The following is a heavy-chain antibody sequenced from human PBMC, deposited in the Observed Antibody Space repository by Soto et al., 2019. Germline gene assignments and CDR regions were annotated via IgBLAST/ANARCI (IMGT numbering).Heavy chain of an antibody. Sequence: QVQLQESGPGLVKPSQTLSLTCTVSGGSISSGGYYWSWIRQLPGKGLEWIGYIYYSGSTYYNPSLKSRVTISVDTSKNQFSLKLSSGTAADTAVYYCARDRSNWAFDYWGQGTLVTVSS. V-gene: IGHV4-31*03. J-gene: IGHJ4*02. CDR3: ARDRSNWAFDY. CDR1: GGSISSGGYY. D-gene: IGHD7-27*01. CDR2: IYYSGST.